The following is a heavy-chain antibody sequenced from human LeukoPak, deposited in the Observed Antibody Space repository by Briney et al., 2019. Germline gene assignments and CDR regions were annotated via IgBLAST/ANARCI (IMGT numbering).Heavy chain of an antibody. V-gene: IGHV4-30-4*01. CDR1: GGALSSGDYS. CDR3: ARRAINSVMFDY. J-gene: IGHJ4*02. D-gene: IGHD3-16*01. Sequence: SETLSLTCTVSGGALSSGDYSWSWIRQPPGKGLEWIGYIDYSGSTYYNPSLKSRVTISVDTSKNQFSLKLSSVTAADTAVYFCARRAINSVMFDYWGQGTLVTVSS. CDR2: IDYSGST.